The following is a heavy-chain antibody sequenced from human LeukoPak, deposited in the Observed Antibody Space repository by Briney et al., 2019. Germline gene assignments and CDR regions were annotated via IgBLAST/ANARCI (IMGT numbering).Heavy chain of an antibody. Sequence: SEPLSLTCTVSGRSISSYYWSWIRQPPGKGLEWIGYIYYSGITNYNPSLKSRVTKSIDTSKNHFSLQLSSVTAADTAVYYCASSHLYSSSWYLSGRFDFWGQGSLVTVSS. D-gene: IGHD6-13*01. CDR2: IYYSGIT. CDR3: ASSHLYSSSWYLSGRFDF. J-gene: IGHJ4*02. V-gene: IGHV4-59*01. CDR1: GRSISSYY.